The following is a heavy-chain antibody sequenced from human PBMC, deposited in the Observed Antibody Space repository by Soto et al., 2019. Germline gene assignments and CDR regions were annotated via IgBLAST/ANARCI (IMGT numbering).Heavy chain of an antibody. D-gene: IGHD2-2*01. Sequence: SVKVACKASGGTFSSYTISWVRQAPGQGLEWMGRIIPILGIANYAQKFQGRVTITADKSTSTAYMELSSLRSEDTAVYYCARVPDCSSTSCYSYYFDYRGRG. CDR1: GGTFSSYT. V-gene: IGHV1-69*02. CDR3: ARVPDCSSTSCYSYYFDY. CDR2: IIPILGIA. J-gene: IGHJ4*02.